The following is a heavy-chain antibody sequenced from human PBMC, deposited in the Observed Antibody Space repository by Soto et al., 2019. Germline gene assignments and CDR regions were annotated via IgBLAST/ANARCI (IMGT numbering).Heavy chain of an antibody. Sequence: SETLSLTCTVSGGSISSYYWSWIRQPPGKGLEWIGYIYYSGSTNYNPSLKSRVTISVDTSKNQFSLKLSSVTAADTAVYYCARGNRDGYNLISTQFDYWRQGTLVTVSS. CDR3: ARGNRDGYNLISTQFDY. CDR1: GGSISSYY. D-gene: IGHD5-12*01. V-gene: IGHV4-59*01. CDR2: IYYSGST. J-gene: IGHJ4*02.